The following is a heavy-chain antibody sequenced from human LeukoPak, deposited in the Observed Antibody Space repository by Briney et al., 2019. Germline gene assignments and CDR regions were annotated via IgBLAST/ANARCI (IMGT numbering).Heavy chain of an antibody. J-gene: IGHJ4*02. D-gene: IGHD3-3*01. V-gene: IGHV4-61*02. Sequence: SETLSLTCTVSGGSISSGSYYWSWIRQPAGKGLEWIGRIYTSGSTNYNPSLKSRVTMSVDTSKNQFSLKLSSVTAADTAVYYCARELTDFWSGYLDYWGQGTLVTVSS. CDR2: IYTSGST. CDR3: ARELTDFWSGYLDY. CDR1: GGSISSGSYY.